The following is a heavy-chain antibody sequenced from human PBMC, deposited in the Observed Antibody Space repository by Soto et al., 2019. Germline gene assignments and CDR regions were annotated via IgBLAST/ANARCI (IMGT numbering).Heavy chain of an antibody. CDR3: AKLYGDLLYYYYGMDV. V-gene: IGHV3-9*01. Sequence: PGGSLRLSCAASGFTFDDYAMYWVRQAPGKGLEWVSGISWNSGSIGYADSVKGRFTISRDNSKNTLYLQMNSLRAEDTAVYYCAKLYGDLLYYYYGMDVWGQGTTVTVSS. D-gene: IGHD4-17*01. CDR1: GFTFDDYA. CDR2: ISWNSGSI. J-gene: IGHJ6*02.